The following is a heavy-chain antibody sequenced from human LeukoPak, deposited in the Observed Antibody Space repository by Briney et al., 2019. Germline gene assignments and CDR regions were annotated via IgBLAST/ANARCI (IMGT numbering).Heavy chain of an antibody. V-gene: IGHV4-34*01. Sequence: PSETLSLTCAVYGGSFSYHYWSWIRQPPGKTLEWIGEINHSGSTNYNPSLKSRVTISVDTSKNQFSLKLSSVTAADTAVYYCAIRKYYDILTGYRKIPTSGFDPWGQGTLVTVSS. CDR2: INHSGST. CDR3: AIRKYYDILTGYRKIPTSGFDP. J-gene: IGHJ5*02. D-gene: IGHD3-9*01. CDR1: GGSFSYHY.